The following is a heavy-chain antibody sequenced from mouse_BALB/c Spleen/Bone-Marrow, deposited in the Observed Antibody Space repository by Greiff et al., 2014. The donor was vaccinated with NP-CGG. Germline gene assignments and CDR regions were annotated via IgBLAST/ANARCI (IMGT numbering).Heavy chain of an antibody. CDR3: ARDYYSSRYYFDY. D-gene: IGHD1-1*01. Sequence: VQLQQSGAELVRPGSSVKISCKASGYAFSSYWMNWVKQRPGQGLEWIGQIYPGDGDTNYNGKFKGKATLTADKSSSTAYMQLSSLTSEDSAVYFCARDYYSSRYYFDYWGQGTTLTVSS. V-gene: IGHV1-80*01. CDR2: IYPGDGDT. J-gene: IGHJ2*01. CDR1: GYAFSSYW.